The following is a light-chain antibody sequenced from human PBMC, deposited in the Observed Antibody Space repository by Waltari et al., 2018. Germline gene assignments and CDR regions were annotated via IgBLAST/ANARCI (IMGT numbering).Light chain of an antibody. CDR3: MQAQQAPWT. V-gene: IGKV2-28*01. Sequence: IVMTQSPLSLPVTPGEPASISCRSSQSLLYSNGYNYLHWYLQKPGQSPQLLIYLGSNRASGVPDRFSGSGSGTDFTLKISRVEAEDVGVYYCMQAQQAPWTFGQGTKVEIK. CDR2: LGS. CDR1: QSLLYSNGYNY. J-gene: IGKJ1*01.